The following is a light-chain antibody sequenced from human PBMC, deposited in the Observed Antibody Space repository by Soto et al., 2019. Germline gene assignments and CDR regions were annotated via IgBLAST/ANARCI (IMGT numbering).Light chain of an antibody. J-gene: IGKJ1*01. CDR3: QQRSSWPRT. Sequence: ERVMTQSPATLSVSPGGRATLSCRASQSISDTLAWYQQKPGQAPRLLIYDASNRATGIPARFSGSGSGTDFTLTISSLEPEDFALYYCQQRSSWPRTFGQGTKV. V-gene: IGKV3-11*01. CDR1: QSISDT. CDR2: DAS.